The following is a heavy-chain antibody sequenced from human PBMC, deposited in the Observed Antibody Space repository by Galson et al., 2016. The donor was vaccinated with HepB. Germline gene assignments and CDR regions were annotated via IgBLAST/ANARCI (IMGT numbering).Heavy chain of an antibody. Sequence: SLRLSCAASGFTFSNYWMHWVRQAPGKGLEWVSVLYSGGSTYYADSVKGRFTISRDNSKNTLYLQMNSLRAEDTAVYYCASLRFKGFDLWGRGTLVTVPS. CDR2: LYSGGST. J-gene: IGHJ2*01. CDR3: ASLRFKGFDL. CDR1: GFTFSNYW. D-gene: IGHD3-3*01. V-gene: IGHV3-53*01.